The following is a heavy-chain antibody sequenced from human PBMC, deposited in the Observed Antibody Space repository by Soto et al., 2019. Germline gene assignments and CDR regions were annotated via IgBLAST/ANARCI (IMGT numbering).Heavy chain of an antibody. CDR3: AKGSPGSGYDLDY. CDR1: GFTFSNYA. D-gene: IGHD5-12*01. V-gene: IGHV3-23*01. Sequence: EVQLLESGGGLVQPGGSLRLSCAASGFTFSNYAMNWVRQAPEKGLEWVSSISGSHGSTYYADSVNGRFTISRDNSKNMLYLQVNTLRDEDTAVYYCAKGSPGSGYDLDYWGQETLVTVSS. J-gene: IGHJ4*02. CDR2: ISGSHGST.